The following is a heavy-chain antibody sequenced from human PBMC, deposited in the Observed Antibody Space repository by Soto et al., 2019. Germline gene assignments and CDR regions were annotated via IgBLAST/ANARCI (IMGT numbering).Heavy chain of an antibody. CDR2: ISTTSFTI. J-gene: IGHJ5*01. V-gene: IGHV3-48*02. CDR3: ARDRCFDGSCYSASDS. D-gene: IGHD2-15*01. CDR1: GFSFSTYD. Sequence: VGSLRLSCAASGFSFSTYDKDWVRQAPGKAPEWIAHISTTSFTIYYADSVKGRFTISRDNARNSLYLEMKSLRDEDTAVYYCARDRCFDGSCYSASDSWGQGILVTVSS.